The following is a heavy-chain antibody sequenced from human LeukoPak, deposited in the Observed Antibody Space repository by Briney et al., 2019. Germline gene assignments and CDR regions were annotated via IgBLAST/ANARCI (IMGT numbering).Heavy chain of an antibody. CDR3: AKDTVGQWLAEQYHYYGLDV. CDR2: ISYDGTNK. Sequence: GGSLRLSCTASGFTFSNYGMHWVRQAPGKGLEWVAVISYDGTNKDHADSVKGRFTVSRDNSKNTLYLQMNSLSAEDTAVYYCAKDTVGQWLAEQYHYYGLDVWGQGTTVTVSS. J-gene: IGHJ6*02. D-gene: IGHD6-19*01. CDR1: GFTFSNYG. V-gene: IGHV3-30*18.